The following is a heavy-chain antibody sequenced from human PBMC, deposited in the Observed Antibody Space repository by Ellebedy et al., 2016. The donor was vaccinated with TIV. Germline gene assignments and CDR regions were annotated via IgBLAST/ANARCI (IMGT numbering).Heavy chain of an antibody. J-gene: IGHJ4*02. D-gene: IGHD2-21*02. CDR2: IHATSETK. Sequence: GGSLRLSCAASGFTFSSYSMHWVRQAQGKGLEWISYIHATSETKYYAGSVKGRFTVSRDNAKNSLYFQMNSLRAEDTAFYYCARGACADCFVIDSWGQGTLVTVSS. V-gene: IGHV3-48*01. CDR3: ARGACADCFVIDS. CDR1: GFTFSSYS.